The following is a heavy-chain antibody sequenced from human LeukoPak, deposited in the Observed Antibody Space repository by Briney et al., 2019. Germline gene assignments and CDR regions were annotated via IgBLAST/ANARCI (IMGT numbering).Heavy chain of an antibody. CDR1: GFTVSGNY. CDR3: ASGPTYDYVRVILY. CDR2: IYAGGTT. J-gene: IGHJ4*02. V-gene: IGHV3-53*04. Sequence: GGSLTLSCAVSGFTVSGNYMTWVRQAPGKGLEWVSVIYAGGTTYYRDSVKGRFTISRHNSKNMVNLQMDSLRPEDTAVYYCASGPTYDYVRVILYWGQGTLVTVSS. D-gene: IGHD3-16*01.